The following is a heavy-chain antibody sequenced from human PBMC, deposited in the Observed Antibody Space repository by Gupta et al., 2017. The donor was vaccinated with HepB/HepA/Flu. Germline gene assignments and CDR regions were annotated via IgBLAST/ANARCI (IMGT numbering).Heavy chain of an antibody. CDR2: IRNKINSYTT. CDR1: GFTFSDHY. Sequence: EVQLVESGGGLVQPGGSLRLSCAASGFTFSDHYLDWVRQAPGKGLEGVGRIRNKINSYTTEYAASVKGRFTISRDESKNSLNLQMNSLKTEDTALYYCARNVDISGYKNIDYWGQGTLVTVSS. J-gene: IGHJ4*02. V-gene: IGHV3-72*01. CDR3: ARNVDISGYKNIDY. D-gene: IGHD3-22*01.